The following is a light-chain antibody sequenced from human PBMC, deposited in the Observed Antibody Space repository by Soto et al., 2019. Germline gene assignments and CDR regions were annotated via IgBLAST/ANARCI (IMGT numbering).Light chain of an antibody. V-gene: IGKV1-12*01. CDR2: AAS. CDR1: QAISSW. CDR3: QQANSFPYT. Sequence: DIQMTQSPSSVSASGGNRVTITCRASQAISSWLAWYQQKPGKAPKLLIYAASTLQSGVPSRFSGSGSGTEITLTISSLQPEDFATYYCQQANSFPYTFGQGTKLEIK. J-gene: IGKJ2*01.